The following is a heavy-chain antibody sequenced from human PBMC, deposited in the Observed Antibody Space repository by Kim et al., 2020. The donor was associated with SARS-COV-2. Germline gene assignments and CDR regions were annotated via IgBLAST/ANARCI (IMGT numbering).Heavy chain of an antibody. V-gene: IGHV1-2*02. J-gene: IGHJ1*01. CDR3: ARGPYSGSYFDYFQH. Sequence: QKFQGRVTMTRDTSISTAYMELSRLRSDDTAVYYCARGPYSGSYFDYFQHWGQGTLVTVSS. D-gene: IGHD1-26*01.